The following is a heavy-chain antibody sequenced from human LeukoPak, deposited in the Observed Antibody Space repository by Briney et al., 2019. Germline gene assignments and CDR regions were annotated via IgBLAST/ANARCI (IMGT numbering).Heavy chain of an antibody. J-gene: IGHJ6*02. CDR2: IVVGSGNT. Sequence: SVKVSCKASGFTFTTSAVQGVRQARGQRLEWIGWIVVGSGNTNYAQKFQERVTITRDMSTSTVYMDLNSQRSEDTAVYYCAAASNYYDRSNYYSYAMDGRGQRTTVTVSS. V-gene: IGHV1-58*01. D-gene: IGHD3-22*01. CDR1: GFTFTTSA. CDR3: AAASNYYDRSNYYSYAMDG.